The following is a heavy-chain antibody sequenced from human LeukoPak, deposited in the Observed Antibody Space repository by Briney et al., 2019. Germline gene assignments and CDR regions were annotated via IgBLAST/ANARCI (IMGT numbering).Heavy chain of an antibody. CDR2: IYYSGST. Sequence: PSETLSLTCTVSGGSISSSSYYWGWIRQPPGKGLEWIGSIYYSGSTYYNPSLKSRVTISVDTSKNQFSLKLSSVTAADTAVYYCARGSTMPGVWGYYYYMDVWGKGTTVTVSS. J-gene: IGHJ6*03. CDR1: GGSISSSSYY. D-gene: IGHD2-2*01. CDR3: ARGSTMPGVWGYYYYMDV. V-gene: IGHV4-39*07.